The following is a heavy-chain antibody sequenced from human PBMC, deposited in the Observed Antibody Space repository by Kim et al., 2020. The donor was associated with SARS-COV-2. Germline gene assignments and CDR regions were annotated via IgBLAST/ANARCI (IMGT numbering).Heavy chain of an antibody. J-gene: IGHJ4*02. V-gene: IGHV3-15*01. CDR1: GFTFSNAW. CDR3: TTDPGYYYGSGSYV. CDR2: IKSKTDGGTT. D-gene: IGHD3-10*01. Sequence: GGSLRLSCAASGFTFSNAWMSWVRQAPGKGLEWVGRIKSKTDGGTTDYAAPVKGRFTISRDDSKNTLYLQMNSLKTEDTAVYYCTTDPGYYYGSGSYVWGQGTLVTVSS.